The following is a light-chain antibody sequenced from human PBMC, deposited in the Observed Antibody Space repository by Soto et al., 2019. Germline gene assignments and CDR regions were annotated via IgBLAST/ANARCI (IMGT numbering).Light chain of an antibody. CDR2: GAS. J-gene: IGKJ5*01. Sequence: EIVLTQSPGTLSLSPGERATLSCRASQSVSSTYLAWYQQKPGQAPRLLIYGASGTATGIPDRFSGSGSGTDFTLTISRLEPEDFAVYYCQQYGSSITFGQGTRLEIK. V-gene: IGKV3-20*01. CDR3: QQYGSSIT. CDR1: QSVSSTY.